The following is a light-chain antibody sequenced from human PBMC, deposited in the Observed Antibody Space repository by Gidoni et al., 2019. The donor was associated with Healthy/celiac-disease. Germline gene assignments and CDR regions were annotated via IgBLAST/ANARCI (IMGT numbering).Light chain of an antibody. CDR2: AAS. V-gene: IGKV1-9*01. Sequence: IQVTQSPASLSASVGDRVSITCRASQGISRYLAWYQQKPGKAPTLLIYAASTWQSGVPSRFSGSGSGTDFTLTISSLQPEDFATYYCQQLNSYPPWTFGQGTKVEIK. CDR3: QQLNSYPPWT. CDR1: QGISRY. J-gene: IGKJ1*01.